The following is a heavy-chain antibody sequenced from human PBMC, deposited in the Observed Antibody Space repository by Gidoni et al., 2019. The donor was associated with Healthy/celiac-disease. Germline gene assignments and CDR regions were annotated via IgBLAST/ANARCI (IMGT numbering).Heavy chain of an antibody. Sequence: VQLVQSGAAVKKPGASVKVSGKVSGYTLTELSMHWVRQAPGKGLEWMGGFDPEDGETIYAQKFQGRVTMTEDTSTDTAYMELSSLRSEDTAVYYCATAGPAAIRYYYYYGMDVWGQGTTVTVSS. D-gene: IGHD2-2*02. CDR1: GYTLTELS. V-gene: IGHV1-24*01. CDR3: ATAGPAAIRYYYYYGMDV. J-gene: IGHJ6*02. CDR2: FDPEDGET.